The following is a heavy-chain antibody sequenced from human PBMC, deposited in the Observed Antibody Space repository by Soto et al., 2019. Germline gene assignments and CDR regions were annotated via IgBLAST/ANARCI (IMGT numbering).Heavy chain of an antibody. CDR2: IYYSGST. D-gene: IGHD2-2*01. Sequence: SETLSLTCTVSGGSISSGGYYWSWIRQHPGKGLEWIGYIYYSGSTYYNPSLKSRVTISVDTSKNQFSLKLSSVTAADTAVYYCARVAYCSSTSCREEGYYYYMDVWGKGTTVTVSS. CDR1: GGSISSGGYY. J-gene: IGHJ6*03. CDR3: ARVAYCSSTSCREEGYYYYMDV. V-gene: IGHV4-31*03.